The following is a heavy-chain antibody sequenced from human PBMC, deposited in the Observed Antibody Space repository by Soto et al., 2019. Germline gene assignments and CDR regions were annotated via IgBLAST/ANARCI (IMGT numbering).Heavy chain of an antibody. CDR1: GYSFAGYW. V-gene: IGHV5-10-1*01. D-gene: IGHD5-12*01. CDR2: IDPSDSYT. Sequence: PGESLKISCKGSGYSFAGYWITWVRQMPGKGLEWMGRIDPSDSYTNYRPSFQGHVTISADKSISTAYLQWSSLKASDTAMYYCARHSFGLSGYVFGYYGMDVWGQGTRVTFSS. J-gene: IGHJ6*02. CDR3: ARHSFGLSGYVFGYYGMDV.